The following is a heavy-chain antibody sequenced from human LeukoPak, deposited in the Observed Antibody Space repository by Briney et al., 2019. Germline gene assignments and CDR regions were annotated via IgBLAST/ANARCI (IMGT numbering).Heavy chain of an antibody. Sequence: ASVKVSCKASGGTFSSYAISWVRQAPGQGLEWIGGIIPIFGTANYAQKFQGRVTITADESTSTAYMGLSSLRSEDTAVYYCARDNGQLVPRYYMDVWGKGTTVTVSS. D-gene: IGHD6-6*01. J-gene: IGHJ6*03. V-gene: IGHV1-69*13. CDR3: ARDNGQLVPRYYMDV. CDR1: GGTFSSYA. CDR2: IIPIFGTA.